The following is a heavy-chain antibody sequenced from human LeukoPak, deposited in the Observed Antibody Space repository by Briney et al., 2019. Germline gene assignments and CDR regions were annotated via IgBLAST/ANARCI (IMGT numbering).Heavy chain of an antibody. CDR3: ARGAAWYSYGHDY. CDR1: GYTFTDYY. J-gene: IGHJ4*02. Sequence: ASVKVSCKASGYTFTDYYLHWVRQAPGQGLEWMAWTNPNSGGTNYAQKFQGRVTMTRDTSISTAYMELSRLRSDDTAVYYCARGAAWYSYGHDYWGQGTLVTVSS. D-gene: IGHD5-18*01. CDR2: TNPNSGGT. V-gene: IGHV1-2*02.